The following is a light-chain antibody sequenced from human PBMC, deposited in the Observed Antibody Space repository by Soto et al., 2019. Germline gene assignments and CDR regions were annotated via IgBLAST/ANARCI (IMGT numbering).Light chain of an antibody. J-gene: IGKJ4*01. CDR1: QSISTW. CDR3: QKYTTSPLT. Sequence: DIQMTQSPSTLSASVGDRVTITCRASQSISTWLAWYQQKPGKAPKLLIYKASSLEGGVPSRFGGSGSGTLFNITISSLPPDDFAIYYCQKYTTSPLTFGGGTKVDIK. CDR2: KAS. V-gene: IGKV1-5*03.